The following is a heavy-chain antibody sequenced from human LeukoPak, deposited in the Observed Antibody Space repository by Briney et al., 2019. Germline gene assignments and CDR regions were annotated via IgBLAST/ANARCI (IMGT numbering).Heavy chain of an antibody. CDR2: ITSSSHYI. CDR3: ARDGYSSSFYFDY. Sequence: GGSLRLSCAASGFTFNIYSMNWVRQAPGKGLEWVSRITSSSHYIYYADSVKGRFTISRDNAKNTLYLQMNSLRAEDTAVYYCARDGYSSSFYFDYWGQGTLVTVSS. D-gene: IGHD6-6*01. V-gene: IGHV3-21*01. CDR1: GFTFNIYS. J-gene: IGHJ4*02.